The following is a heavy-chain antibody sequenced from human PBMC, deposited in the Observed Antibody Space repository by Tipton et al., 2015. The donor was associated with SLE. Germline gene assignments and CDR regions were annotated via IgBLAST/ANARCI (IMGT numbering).Heavy chain of an antibody. CDR1: GGSISSSSYY. J-gene: IGHJ4*02. V-gene: IGHV4-39*07. Sequence: TLSLTCTVSGGSISSSSYYWGWIRQPPGKGLEWIGSIYYSGSTYYYPSLKSLITISVDTSKNQFSLEVRSVTAADTAVYYCVRLRSKVLIDYWGQGTLVTVSS. CDR2: IYYSGST. D-gene: IGHD2-8*01. CDR3: VRLRSKVLIDY.